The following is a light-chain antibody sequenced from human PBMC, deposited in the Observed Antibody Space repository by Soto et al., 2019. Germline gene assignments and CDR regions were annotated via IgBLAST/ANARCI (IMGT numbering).Light chain of an antibody. V-gene: IGLV2-14*03. J-gene: IGLJ1*01. CDR2: DVS. CDR1: SSDVGAYNY. Sequence: QSVLTQPASVSGSHGQAIAISCTGTSSDVGAYNYVSWYQQHPGKAPKLMIYDVSNRPSGVSNRFSGSKSGNTASLTISGLQAEDEADYYCNSYTTSSTYVFGTGTKVPVL. CDR3: NSYTTSSTYV.